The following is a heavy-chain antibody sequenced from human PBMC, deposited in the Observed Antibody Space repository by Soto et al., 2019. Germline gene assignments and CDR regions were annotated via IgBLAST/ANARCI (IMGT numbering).Heavy chain of an antibody. Sequence: PSETLSLTCAVSGGSISSSNWWSWVRQPPGKGLEWVGEIYHSGSTNYNPSLKSRVTISVDKSKNQFSLKLSSVTAADTAVYYCARDIAVAGTNYFDYWGQGTLVTVSS. V-gene: IGHV4-4*02. CDR3: ARDIAVAGTNYFDY. CDR1: GGSISSSNW. D-gene: IGHD6-19*01. J-gene: IGHJ4*02. CDR2: IYHSGST.